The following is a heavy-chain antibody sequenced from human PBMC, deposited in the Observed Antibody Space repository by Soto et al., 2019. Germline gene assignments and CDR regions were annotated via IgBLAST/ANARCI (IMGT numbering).Heavy chain of an antibody. Sequence: PGESLKISCKGSGYIFTSYWIGWVRQMPGKGLEWMGIIYPGDSDTRYSPSFQGQVTISADKSISTAYLQWSSLKASDTAMYYCARSEGEPDYYYGMDVWGQGNTVTVSS. CDR3: ARSEGEPDYYYGMDV. J-gene: IGHJ6*02. V-gene: IGHV5-51*01. D-gene: IGHD2-21*01. CDR2: IYPGDSDT. CDR1: GYIFTSYW.